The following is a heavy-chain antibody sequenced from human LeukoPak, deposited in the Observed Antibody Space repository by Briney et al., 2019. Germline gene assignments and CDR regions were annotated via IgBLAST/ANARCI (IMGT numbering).Heavy chain of an antibody. CDR1: GFSLNTRGVG. D-gene: IGHD3-22*01. CDR2: IYWDDDR. V-gene: IGHV2-5*02. Sequence: SGPTLVNPTQTLTLTCTFSGFSLNTRGVGVGWIRQPPGRALEWLALIYWDDDRRYSPPLKSRLTITKETSKNQVVLTMTNMDPVDTATYFCVHRKNYYDSSVFDNWGQGTLVTVSS. CDR3: VHRKNYYDSSVFDN. J-gene: IGHJ4*02.